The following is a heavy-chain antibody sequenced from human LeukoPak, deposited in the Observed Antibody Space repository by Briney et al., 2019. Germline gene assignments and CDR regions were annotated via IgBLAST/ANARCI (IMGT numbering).Heavy chain of an antibody. CDR3: AQVGYYGSGYLDAFDI. J-gene: IGHJ3*02. CDR2: IRYDGSNK. CDR1: GFTFSSYG. D-gene: IGHD3-10*01. Sequence: GGSLRLSCAASGFTFSSYGMHWVRQAPGKGLEWVAFIRYDGSNKYYADSVKGRFTISRDNSKNTLYLQMNSLRAEDTAVYYCAQVGYYGSGYLDAFDIWGQGTMVPVSS. V-gene: IGHV3-30*02.